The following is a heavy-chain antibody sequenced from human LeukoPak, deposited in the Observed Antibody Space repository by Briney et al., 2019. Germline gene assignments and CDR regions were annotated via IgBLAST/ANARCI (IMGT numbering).Heavy chain of an antibody. CDR1: GYSISNGYY. J-gene: IGHJ4*02. CDR3: ARLYLPATRFDY. D-gene: IGHD5-24*01. Sequence: SETLSLTCTVSGYSISNGYYWGWIRQPPGKGLEWVGSISHRGSTYYNPSLRSRITISVDTSKNQFSLKLTSVTAADPAVYYCARLYLPATRFDYWGQGTLVTVSS. CDR2: ISHRGST. V-gene: IGHV4-38-2*02.